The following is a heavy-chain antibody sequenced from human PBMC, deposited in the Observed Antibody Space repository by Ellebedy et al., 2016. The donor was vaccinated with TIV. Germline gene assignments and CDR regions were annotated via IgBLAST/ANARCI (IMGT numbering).Heavy chain of an antibody. Sequence: GESLKISCSASGFTFSSYAMSWVRQAPGKGLEWVSAISGSGGSTYYADSVKGRFTISRDNSKNTLYLQMNSLRAEDTAVYYCARDASYGYYYGSGSYYNPLDYWGQGTLVTVSS. D-gene: IGHD3-10*01. CDR2: ISGSGGST. V-gene: IGHV3-23*01. CDR3: ARDASYGYYYGSGSYYNPLDY. CDR1: GFTFSSYA. J-gene: IGHJ4*02.